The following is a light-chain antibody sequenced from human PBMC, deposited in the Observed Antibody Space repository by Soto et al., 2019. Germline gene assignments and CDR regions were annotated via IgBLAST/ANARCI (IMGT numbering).Light chain of an antibody. Sequence: QSVLTQPPSVSGAPGQRVSISCTGSSTNIGAGYGVHWYQQRPGTAPKLLIVGGTIRPSGVPDRFSGSKSGASASLSISGLQSEDEADYYCAAWDDRLDVYVFGTGTKVTVL. CDR2: GGT. CDR1: STNIGAGYG. J-gene: IGLJ1*01. CDR3: AAWDDRLDVYV. V-gene: IGLV1-40*01.